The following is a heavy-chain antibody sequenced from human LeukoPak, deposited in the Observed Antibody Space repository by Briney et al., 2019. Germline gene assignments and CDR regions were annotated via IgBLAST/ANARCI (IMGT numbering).Heavy chain of an antibody. J-gene: IGHJ4*02. CDR2: ISSSSSTI. CDR1: GFTFGDYA. V-gene: IGHV3-48*02. Sequence: GGSLRLSCTTSGFTFGDYAMSWFRQAPGKGMEWVSYISSSSSTIYYADSVKGRFTISRDNAKNSLYLQMNSLRDEDTAVYYCARDPRNYYDSSGYYPIYFDYWGQGTLVTVSS. D-gene: IGHD3-22*01. CDR3: ARDPRNYYDSSGYYPIYFDY.